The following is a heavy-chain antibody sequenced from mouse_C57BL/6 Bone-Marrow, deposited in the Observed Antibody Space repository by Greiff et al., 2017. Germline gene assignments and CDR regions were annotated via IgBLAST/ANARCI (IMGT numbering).Heavy chain of an antibody. J-gene: IGHJ2*01. Sequence: VQLQQPGAELVRPGSSVKLSCKASGYTFTSYWMHWVKQRPIQGLEWIGNIDPSDSETHYNQKFKDKATLTVDKSSSTAYMQLSSLTSEDSAVYYCARKGATVPFYFDYWGQGTTLTVSS. CDR1: GYTFTSYW. CDR2: IDPSDSET. D-gene: IGHD1-1*01. CDR3: ARKGATVPFYFDY. V-gene: IGHV1-52*01.